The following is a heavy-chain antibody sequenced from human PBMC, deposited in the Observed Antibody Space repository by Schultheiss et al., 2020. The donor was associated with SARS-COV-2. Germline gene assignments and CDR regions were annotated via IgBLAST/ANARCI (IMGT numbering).Heavy chain of an antibody. CDR3: AREEMTDYSNYFGY. Sequence: SETLSLTCSVSGDSIGTYYWGWIRQPPGKGLEWIGSIYHSGSFYYNPSLKSRITISVDMSENQFSLKLSSVTAADTAVYFCAREEMTDYSNYFGYWGQGTLVTVSS. V-gene: IGHV4-39*07. CDR1: GDSIGTYY. J-gene: IGHJ4*02. D-gene: IGHD4-11*01. CDR2: IYHSGSF.